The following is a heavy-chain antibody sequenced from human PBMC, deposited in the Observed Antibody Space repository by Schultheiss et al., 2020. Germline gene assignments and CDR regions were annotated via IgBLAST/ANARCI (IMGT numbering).Heavy chain of an antibody. D-gene: IGHD6-19*01. J-gene: IGHJ6*02. CDR3: ARDKGTVAGYYYGMDV. CDR1: GFTFSSYA. CDR2: ISYDESNK. Sequence: GGSLRLSCAASGFTFSSYALHWVRQAPGKGLEWVSVISYDESNKYYADSVKGRFTISRDNSKNTLYLQMSSLRAEDTAVYYCARDKGTVAGYYYGMDVWGQGTTVTVSS. V-gene: IGHV3-30-3*01.